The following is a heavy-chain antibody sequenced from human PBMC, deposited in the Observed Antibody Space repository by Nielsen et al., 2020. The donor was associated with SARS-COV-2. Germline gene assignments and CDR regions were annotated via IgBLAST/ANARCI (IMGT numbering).Heavy chain of an antibody. D-gene: IGHD2-2*01. J-gene: IGHJ4*02. CDR3: ARLARGYCSSTSCLPGFDY. CDR2: IYPHDSDS. Sequence: GESLKISCKGSGYSFSHNWIGWVRQMPGKGLEWMAIIYPHDSDSRYSPSFQGQVTISADKSISTAYLQWSSLKASDTAMYYCARLARGYCSSTSCLPGFDYWGQGTLVTVSS. CDR1: GYSFSHNW. V-gene: IGHV5-51*01.